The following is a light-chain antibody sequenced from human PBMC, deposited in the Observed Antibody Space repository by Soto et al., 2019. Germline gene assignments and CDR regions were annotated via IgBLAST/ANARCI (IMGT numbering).Light chain of an antibody. CDR2: SAS. Sequence: DIQMTQSPASLSASIGDRVTITCRAGQGISDSLHWYQQTPGKAPKLLIYSASRLKSGVPSRLSGSRSGTDFTLIISSLQPEDFATYYCQQSYSSPPTFGQGTKVEI. V-gene: IGKV1-39*01. CDR1: QGISDS. CDR3: QQSYSSPPT. J-gene: IGKJ2*01.